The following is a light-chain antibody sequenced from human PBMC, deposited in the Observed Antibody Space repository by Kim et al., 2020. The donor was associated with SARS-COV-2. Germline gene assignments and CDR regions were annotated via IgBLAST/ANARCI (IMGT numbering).Light chain of an antibody. CDR1: SSDVGYYNY. V-gene: IGLV2-14*03. CDR2: DVS. CDR3: SSYTASSILI. Sequence: LTQPASVSGSPGQSIAISCTGTSSDVGYYNYVSWYQQHPGQAPRLMIYDVSKRPSGISNRFSGSKSGNTASLTISGLQAEDEALYHCSSYTASSILIFGGGTQLTVL. J-gene: IGLJ2*01.